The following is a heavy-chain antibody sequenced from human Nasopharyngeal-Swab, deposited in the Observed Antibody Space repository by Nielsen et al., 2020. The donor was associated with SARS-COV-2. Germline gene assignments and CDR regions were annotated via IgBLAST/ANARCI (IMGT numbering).Heavy chain of an antibody. CDR1: GFTFSSYA. V-gene: IGHV3-30-3*01. J-gene: IGHJ3*02. Sequence: GESLKISCAASGFTFSSYAMHWVRQAPGKGLEWVAVISYDGSNKYYADSAKGRFTISRDNSKNTLYLQMNSLRAEDTAVYYCARDPSSSWLYDAFDIWGQGTMVTVSS. D-gene: IGHD6-13*01. CDR3: ARDPSSSWLYDAFDI. CDR2: ISYDGSNK.